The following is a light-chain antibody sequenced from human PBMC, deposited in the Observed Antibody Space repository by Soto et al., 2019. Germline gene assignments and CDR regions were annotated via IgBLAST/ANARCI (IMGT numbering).Light chain of an antibody. CDR3: VSYTSSSTYV. Sequence: QSVLTQPASVSDSPGQSITISCTGTSSDVGGSNFVSWYQQHPGKPPKLIIYDVANRPSGVSNRLSGSKSGSTASLIISRLQTEDEADYDCVSYTSSSTYVFGTGTKVTVL. CDR2: DVA. CDR1: SSDVGGSNF. V-gene: IGLV2-14*03. J-gene: IGLJ1*01.